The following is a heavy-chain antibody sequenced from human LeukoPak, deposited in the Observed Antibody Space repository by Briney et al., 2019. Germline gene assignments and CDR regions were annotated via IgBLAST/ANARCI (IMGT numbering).Heavy chain of an antibody. CDR1: GYTFTSYD. Sequence: ASVKVSCKASGYTFTSYDINWVRQATEQGLEWMGWMNPNSGNTGYAQKFQGRVTITRNTSISTAYMELSSLRSEDTAVYYCARRDRVARYFDYWSQGTLVTVSS. CDR3: ARRDRVARYFDY. V-gene: IGHV1-8*03. D-gene: IGHD5-12*01. CDR2: MNPNSGNT. J-gene: IGHJ4*02.